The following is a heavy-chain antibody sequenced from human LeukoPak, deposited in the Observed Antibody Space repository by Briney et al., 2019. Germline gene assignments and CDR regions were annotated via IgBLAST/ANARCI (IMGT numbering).Heavy chain of an antibody. CDR1: GYTFTSYD. V-gene: IGHV1-8*01. CDR2: MNPNSGNT. Sequence: ASVKVSCKASGYTFTSYDINWVRQATGQGLEWMGWMNPNSGNTGYAQKFQGRVTVTRNTSISTAYMELSSLRSEDTAVDYCALMVRGVTPFDYWGKGPWSPSPQ. CDR3: ALMVRGVTPFDY. D-gene: IGHD3-10*01. J-gene: IGHJ4*03.